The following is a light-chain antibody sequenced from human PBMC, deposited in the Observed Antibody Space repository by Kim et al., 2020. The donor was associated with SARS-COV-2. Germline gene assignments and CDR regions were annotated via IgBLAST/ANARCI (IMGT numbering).Light chain of an antibody. J-gene: IGKJ1*01. V-gene: IGKV1-5*03. Sequence: VGDRVTITCRASQSVSTWLAWYQQKPGKAPKLLIYKASSLESGVPSRFSGSGSGTEFTLTISSLQPDDFATYFCQHYDTYSPTWTFGQGTKVEIK. CDR2: KAS. CDR1: QSVSTW. CDR3: QHYDTYSPTWT.